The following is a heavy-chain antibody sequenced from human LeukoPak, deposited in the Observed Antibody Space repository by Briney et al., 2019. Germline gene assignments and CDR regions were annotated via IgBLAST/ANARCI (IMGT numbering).Heavy chain of an antibody. CDR1: EYSYTDYW. D-gene: IGHD5-18*01. V-gene: IGHV5-51*01. J-gene: IGHJ4*02. CDR3: ARGSNYAHFDY. Sequence: EXXKISFKGSEYSYTDYWIGWVRQMPEKGLEWMGIIYPGDSDTRYSPSFEGQVTISADKSISTAYLQWNGLKASDTAIYYCARGSNYAHFDYWGQGTLVTVSS. CDR2: IYPGDSDT.